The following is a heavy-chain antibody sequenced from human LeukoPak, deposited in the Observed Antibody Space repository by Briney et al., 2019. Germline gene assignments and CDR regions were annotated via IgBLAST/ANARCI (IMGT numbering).Heavy chain of an antibody. CDR1: GFTFSSYS. V-gene: IGHV3-21*01. D-gene: IGHD5-18*01. Sequence: GGSLRLSCAASGFTFSSYSMNWVRQAPGKGLEWVSSISSSSSYIYYADSVKGRFTISRDNAKNSLYLQMNSLRAEDTAVYYCARGGIQLWLPQYYFDYWGQGTLVTVSS. J-gene: IGHJ4*02. CDR3: ARGGIQLWLPQYYFDY. CDR2: ISSSSSYI.